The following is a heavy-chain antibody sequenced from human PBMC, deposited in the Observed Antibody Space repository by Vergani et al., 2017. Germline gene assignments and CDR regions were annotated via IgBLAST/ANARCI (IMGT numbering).Heavy chain of an antibody. CDR2: ISSSSSYI. CDR3: AGDGPGSSSWYVIDY. J-gene: IGHJ4*02. V-gene: IGHV3-21*01. D-gene: IGHD6-13*01. Sequence: EVQLVESGGGLVKPGGSLRLSCAASGFTFSSYSMNWVRQAPGKGLEWVSSISSSSSYIYYADSVKGRFTISRDNAKNSLYLQMNSLRAEDTAVYYCAGDGPGSSSWYVIDYWGQGTLVTVSS. CDR1: GFTFSSYS.